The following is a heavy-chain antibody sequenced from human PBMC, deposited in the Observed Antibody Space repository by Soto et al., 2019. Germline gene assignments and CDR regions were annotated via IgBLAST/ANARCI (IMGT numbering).Heavy chain of an antibody. J-gene: IGHJ4*02. CDR1: GGSVSSGSYY. Sequence: QVQLQESGPGLVKPSETLSLTCTVSGGSVSSGSYYWSWIRQPPGKGLEWIGYIYYSGSTNYNPSLKSRVTISVDTSKNQFSLKLSSVTAADTAVYYCARENVGSGSGSYYSNSRLDYWGQGTLVTVSS. CDR3: ARENVGSGSGSYYSNSRLDY. D-gene: IGHD3-10*01. V-gene: IGHV4-61*01. CDR2: IYYSGST.